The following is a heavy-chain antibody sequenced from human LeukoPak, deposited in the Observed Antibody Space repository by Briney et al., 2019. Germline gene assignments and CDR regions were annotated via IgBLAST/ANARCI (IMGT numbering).Heavy chain of an antibody. D-gene: IGHD3-22*01. CDR2: ISWDDQK. CDR3: AHRRDSSGYQYRYWFAP. Sequence: GSGSTLVNPTQTLTLTCTFSGFSLTTSGVGVGWICQPPGKALEWLALISWDDQKVYSPSLQSRLSITKDTSKNQVVLTMTNVDPVDTATYYCAHRRDSSGYQYRYWFAPWGQGTLVTVSS. CDR1: GFSLTTSGVG. V-gene: IGHV2-5*02. J-gene: IGHJ5*02.